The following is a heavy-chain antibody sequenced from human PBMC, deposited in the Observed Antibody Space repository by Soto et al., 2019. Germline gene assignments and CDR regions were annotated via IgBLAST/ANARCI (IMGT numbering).Heavy chain of an antibody. J-gene: IGHJ6*02. CDR2: IYYSGTT. Sequence: SETLSLTCTVSNGSVSSGTYSWSWVRQPPGKGLEWIGYIYYSGTTYYTPSLKSRLTMSMDRANDHFSLNLTSVTATDTAVYFCARGHYYYGMDVWGQGITVTVSS. CDR1: NGSVSSGTYS. CDR3: ARGHYYYGMDV. V-gene: IGHV4-30-2*01.